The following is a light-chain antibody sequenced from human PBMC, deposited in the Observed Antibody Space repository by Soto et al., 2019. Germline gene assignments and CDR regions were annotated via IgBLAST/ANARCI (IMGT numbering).Light chain of an antibody. CDR2: DVS. CDR1: SSDVGGYNY. CDR3: SSDTSSSTVV. J-gene: IGLJ2*01. V-gene: IGLV2-14*01. Sequence: QSALTQPASVSGSPGQSITISCTGTSSDVGGYNYVSWYQQHPGKAPKLMIYDVSNRPSGVSNRFSGSRSGNTASLTISGLQAEDEADYYCSSDTSSSTVVFGGGTKRTVL.